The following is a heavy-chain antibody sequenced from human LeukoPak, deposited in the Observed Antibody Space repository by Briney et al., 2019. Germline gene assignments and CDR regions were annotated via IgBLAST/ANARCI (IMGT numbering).Heavy chain of an antibody. J-gene: IGHJ6*03. D-gene: IGHD4-11*01. CDR1: GFTVSSNY. CDR3: ARVDYRGGGYFMDV. Sequence: PGGSLRLSCAASGFTVSSNYMSWVRQAPGKGLEWVSVIYSGGSTYYADSVNGRFTISRDDPKNSLYLQMNSLRAEDTAVYYCARVDYRGGGYFMDVWGRGTPVTVSS. V-gene: IGHV3-66*01. CDR2: IYSGGST.